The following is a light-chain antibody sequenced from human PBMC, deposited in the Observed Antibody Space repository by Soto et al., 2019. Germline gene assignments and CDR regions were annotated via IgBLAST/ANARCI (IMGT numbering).Light chain of an antibody. CDR3: LLSYSGARV. J-gene: IGLJ3*02. Sequence: QAVVTQEPSLTVSPGETVTPTCGSSTGAVTSGHFPYWFQQKPGQAPRTLIYDTNNKHSWTPARFSGSLLGGKAALTLSGAQPEDEADYYCLLSYSGARVFGGGTKLTVL. CDR2: DTN. CDR1: TGAVTSGHF. V-gene: IGLV7-46*01.